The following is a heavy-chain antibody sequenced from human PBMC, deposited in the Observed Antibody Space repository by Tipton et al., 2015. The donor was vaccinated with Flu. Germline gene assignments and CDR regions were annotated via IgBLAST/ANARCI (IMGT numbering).Heavy chain of an antibody. CDR3: ARDPSLGMPEYFDS. Sequence: LRLSCSVSGDSVGSTYYWGWIRQSPGKGLEWIGNSYHTGNAYYNPTLKSRVTISVDRSKNQFSLKLSSVTAADTAVYYCARDPSLGMPEYFDSWGQGTLVTASS. CDR2: SYHTGNA. CDR1: GDSVGSTYY. V-gene: IGHV4-38-2*02. D-gene: IGHD2-2*01. J-gene: IGHJ4*02.